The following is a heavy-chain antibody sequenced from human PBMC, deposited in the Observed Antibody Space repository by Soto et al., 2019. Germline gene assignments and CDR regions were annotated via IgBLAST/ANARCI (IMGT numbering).Heavy chain of an antibody. CDR3: PGYSGYDLGSTIWFYYYGMDG. J-gene: IGHJ6*02. CDR2: ISYDGSNE. D-gene: IGHD5-12*01. Sequence: SLRLSCEASSNNCNRNGMNWICQAPRNGQAGVALISYDGSNEFYTDSVKGRFTISIDNLKNTLYLQMNSLRPQDTAVYYCPGYSGYDLGSTIWFYYYGMDGWGQGTTVT. V-gene: IGHV3-30*03. CDR1: SNNCNRNG.